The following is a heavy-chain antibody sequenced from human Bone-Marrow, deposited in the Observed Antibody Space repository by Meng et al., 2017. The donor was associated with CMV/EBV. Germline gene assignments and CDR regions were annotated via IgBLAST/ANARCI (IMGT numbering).Heavy chain of an antibody. V-gene: IGHV3-53*01. Sequence: GESLKISCAASGLTVSSNYMSWVRQAPGKGLEWVSVIYSGGSTYYADSVKGRFTISRDNSKNTLYLQMNSLRAEDTAVYYCARDLMTTVTTRFYYGMDVWGQGTTVTVSS. CDR3: ARDLMTTVTTRFYYGMDV. CDR2: IYSGGST. D-gene: IGHD4-11*01. CDR1: GLTVSSNY. J-gene: IGHJ6*02.